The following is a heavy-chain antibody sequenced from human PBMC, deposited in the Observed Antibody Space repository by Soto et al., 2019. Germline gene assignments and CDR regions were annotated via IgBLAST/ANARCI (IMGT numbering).Heavy chain of an antibody. CDR1: GFTFTSYA. Sequence: GGSLRLSCAASGFTFTSYAMSWVRQAPGKGLEWVSIISGSAGRTYYADSVKGRFSISRDNSKNTLYLHMNSRRAEDTAIYYCAKVTSARVFYFGLDVWGQGTTVTVSS. D-gene: IGHD2-2*01. V-gene: IGHV3-23*01. CDR3: AKVTSARVFYFGLDV. J-gene: IGHJ6*02. CDR2: ISGSAGRT.